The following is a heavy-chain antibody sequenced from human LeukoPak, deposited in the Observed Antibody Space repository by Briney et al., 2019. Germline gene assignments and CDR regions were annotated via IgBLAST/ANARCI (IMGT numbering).Heavy chain of an antibody. V-gene: IGHV4-59*01. J-gene: IGHJ4*02. Sequence: SETLSLTCTVSGGSISSYYWSWIRQPPGKGLEWIGYIYYSGSTNYNPSLKSRVTISVDTSKNQFSLKLSSVTAADTAVYYCARGNSGWYDYWGQGTLVTVSS. D-gene: IGHD6-19*01. CDR2: IYYSGST. CDR1: GGSISSYY. CDR3: ARGNSGWYDY.